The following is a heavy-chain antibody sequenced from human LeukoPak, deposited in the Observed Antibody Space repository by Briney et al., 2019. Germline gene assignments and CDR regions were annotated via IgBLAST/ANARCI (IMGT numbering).Heavy chain of an antibody. CDR1: GFTFSSYA. CDR3: AKDVPSAYFDY. J-gene: IGHJ4*02. D-gene: IGHD2-2*01. CDR2: ISSDGDST. V-gene: IGHV3-64*01. Sequence: GGSLRLSCAASGFTFSSYAMHWVRQAPGKGLEYVSAISSDGDSTYYANSVKGRFTISRDNSKNTLYLQMGSLRTEDMAVYYCAKDVPSAYFDYWGQGTLVTVSS.